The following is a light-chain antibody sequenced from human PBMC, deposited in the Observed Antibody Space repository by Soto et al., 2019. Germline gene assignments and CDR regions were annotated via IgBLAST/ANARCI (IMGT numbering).Light chain of an antibody. CDR2: AAS. CDR1: QSVSNNY. J-gene: IGKJ1*01. Sequence: EIVWTQSPGTLSLSPGERATLSCRASQSVSNNYLAWYQQKPGQTPRLLIYAASSRISGIADRFSGSGSGTDFTLTISRLEPEDFAVYYCQQYGSSPPWTFGQGTKVEIK. CDR3: QQYGSSPPWT. V-gene: IGKV3-20*01.